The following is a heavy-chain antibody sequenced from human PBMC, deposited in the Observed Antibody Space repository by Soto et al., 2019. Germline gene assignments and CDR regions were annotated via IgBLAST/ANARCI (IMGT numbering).Heavy chain of an antibody. CDR1: GYTFTSYD. Sequence: QVQLVQSGAEVKKPGASVKVSCKASGYTFTSYDINCVRQATGQGLEWMGWMNPNSGNTGYAQKVQGRVTMTRNTSISTAYMELSSLRSEATAVYYCARGPGSWYYYYMDVWGKGTTVTVSS. CDR3: ARGPGSWYYYYMDV. CDR2: MNPNSGNT. V-gene: IGHV1-8*01. J-gene: IGHJ6*03. D-gene: IGHD6-13*01.